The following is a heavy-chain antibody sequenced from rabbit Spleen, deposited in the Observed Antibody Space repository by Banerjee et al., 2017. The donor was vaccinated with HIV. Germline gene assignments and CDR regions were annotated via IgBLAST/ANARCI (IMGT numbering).Heavy chain of an antibody. Sequence: QSLEESGGDLVKPGASLTLTCTASGFSFSAGYWICWVRQAPGKGLEWIGCIASGRGITYYASWAKGRFTISKTSSTTVTLQMTSLTAADTATYFCVREAGYGGYGDGNLWGPGTLVTVS. J-gene: IGHJ4*01. CDR2: IASGRGIT. D-gene: IGHD6-1*01. V-gene: IGHV1S40*01. CDR1: GFSFSAGYW. CDR3: VREAGYGGYGDGNL.